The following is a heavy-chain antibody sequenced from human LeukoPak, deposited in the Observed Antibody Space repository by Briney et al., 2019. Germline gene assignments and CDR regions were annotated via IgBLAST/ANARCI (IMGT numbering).Heavy chain of an antibody. J-gene: IGHJ3*02. CDR1: GGSFSGYY. D-gene: IGHD1-26*01. CDR2: INHSGST. Sequence: SETLSLTCAVYGGSFSGYYWSWIRQPPGKGLEWIGEINHSGSTNYNPSLKSRVTISVDKSKSQFSLKLSSVTAADTAVYYCARTNPGYSGSYSAYAFDIWGQGTMVTVSS. V-gene: IGHV4-34*01. CDR3: ARTNPGYSGSYSAYAFDI.